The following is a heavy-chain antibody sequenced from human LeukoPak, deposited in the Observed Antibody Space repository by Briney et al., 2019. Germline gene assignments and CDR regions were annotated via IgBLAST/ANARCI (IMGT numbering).Heavy chain of an antibody. V-gene: IGHV3-64*01. Sequence: GGSLRLSCAASGFTFSRYGMHWVRQAPGKGLEYVSGISINGGSTYYANSVKGRFTISRDNSKNTPYLQMGSLRAEDMAVYYCASAAPSAGRDWELDSWGQGTLVTVSS. D-gene: IGHD1-26*01. CDR3: ASAAPSAGRDWELDS. CDR1: GFTFSRYG. CDR2: ISINGGST. J-gene: IGHJ4*02.